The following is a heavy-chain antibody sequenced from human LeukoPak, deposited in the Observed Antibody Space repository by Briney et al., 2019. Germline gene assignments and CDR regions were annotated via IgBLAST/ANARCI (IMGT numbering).Heavy chain of an antibody. CDR2: ISGSGGST. J-gene: IGHJ6*02. Sequence: GGSLRLSCAASGFTFSSYAMSWVRQAPGKGLEWVSAISGSGGSTYYADSVKGRFTISRDNSKNTLYLQMNSLRAEDTAVYYCARDYYDSSGYYFIYYYGMDVWGQGTTVTVSS. CDR1: GFTFSSYA. CDR3: ARDYYDSSGYYFIYYYGMDV. D-gene: IGHD3-22*01. V-gene: IGHV3-23*01.